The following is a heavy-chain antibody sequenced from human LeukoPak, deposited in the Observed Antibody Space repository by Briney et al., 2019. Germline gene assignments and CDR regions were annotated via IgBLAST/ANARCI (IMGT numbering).Heavy chain of an antibody. Sequence: GGSLRLSCAASGFTFSSYWMHWVRQAPGKGLVWVSRINSDGSSTSYADSVKGRFTISRDNAKNTLHLQMNSLRAEDTAMYYCAREGQLAFFFDYWGQGTLVTVSS. CDR1: GFTFSSYW. V-gene: IGHV3-74*01. CDR2: INSDGSST. J-gene: IGHJ4*02. CDR3: AREGQLAFFFDY. D-gene: IGHD6-6*01.